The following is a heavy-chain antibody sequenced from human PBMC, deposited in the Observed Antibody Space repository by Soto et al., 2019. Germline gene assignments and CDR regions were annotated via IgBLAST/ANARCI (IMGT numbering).Heavy chain of an antibody. CDR2: INPNSGGT. J-gene: IGHJ6*03. V-gene: IGHV1-2*04. CDR3: ARDTGTGPYYYYMDV. Sequence: GASVKVSCKASGYTFTGYYMHWVRQAPGQGLEWMGWINPNSGGTNYAQKFQGWVTMTRDTSISTAYMELSRLRSDDTAVYYCARDTGTGPYYYYMDVWGKGTTVTAP. D-gene: IGHD1-1*01. CDR1: GYTFTGYY.